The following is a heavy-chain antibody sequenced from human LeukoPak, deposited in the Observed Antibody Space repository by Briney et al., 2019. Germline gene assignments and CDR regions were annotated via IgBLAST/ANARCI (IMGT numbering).Heavy chain of an antibody. D-gene: IGHD3-22*01. CDR3: ARESRRSNYYDSSGYYLEGYYYMDV. Sequence: ASVKVSCTASGYTFTSYGISWVRQAPGQGLEWMGWISAYNGNTNYAQKLQGRVTMTTDTSTSTAYMELRSLRSDDTAVYYCARESRRSNYYDSSGYYLEGYYYMDVWGKGTTVTVSS. V-gene: IGHV1-18*01. J-gene: IGHJ6*03. CDR2: ISAYNGNT. CDR1: GYTFTSYG.